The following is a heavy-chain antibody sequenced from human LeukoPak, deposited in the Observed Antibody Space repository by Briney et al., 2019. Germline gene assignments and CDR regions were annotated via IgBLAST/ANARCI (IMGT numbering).Heavy chain of an antibody. D-gene: IGHD2-15*01. V-gene: IGHV3-64*04. CDR2: ISSNEYDT. Sequence: GGSLRLSCSASGFTFGAYFMHWVRQAPGKGLQYVSSISSNEYDTYYADSVKGRFTMSRDNVKNTLYLQMNSLRVEDTAVYYCARDPRNVGLAPWGQGTLVTVSS. J-gene: IGHJ5*02. CDR3: ARDPRNVGLAP. CDR1: GFTFGAYF.